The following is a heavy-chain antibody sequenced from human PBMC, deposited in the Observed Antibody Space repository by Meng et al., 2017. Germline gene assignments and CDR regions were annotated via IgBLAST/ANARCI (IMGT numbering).Heavy chain of an antibody. Sequence: SETLSLTCTVSGGSISSGSYYWSWIRQPARKGLEWIGRIYTSGSTNYNPSLKSRVTISVDTSKNQFSLKLSSVTAADTAVYYCASNTVTKVAFDIWGQGTMVTVSS. CDR2: IYTSGST. V-gene: IGHV4-61*02. CDR1: GGSISSGSYY. CDR3: ASNTVTKVAFDI. D-gene: IGHD4-17*01. J-gene: IGHJ3*02.